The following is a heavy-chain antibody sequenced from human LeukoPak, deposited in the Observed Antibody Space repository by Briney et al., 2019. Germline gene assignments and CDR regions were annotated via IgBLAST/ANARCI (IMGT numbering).Heavy chain of an antibody. D-gene: IGHD3-10*01. CDR3: ARDPNYYGSGSYLPLDY. Sequence: SETLSLTCAVYGGSFSVYYWSWIRQPPGKGLEWIGEINHSGSTNYNPSLKSRVTISVDTSKNQFSLKLSSVTAADTAVYYCARDPNYYGSGSYLPLDYWGQGTLVTVSS. CDR2: INHSGST. CDR1: GGSFSVYY. V-gene: IGHV4-34*01. J-gene: IGHJ4*02.